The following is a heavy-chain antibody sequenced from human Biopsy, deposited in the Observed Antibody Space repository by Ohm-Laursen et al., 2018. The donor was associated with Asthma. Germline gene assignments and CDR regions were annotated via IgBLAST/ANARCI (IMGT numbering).Heavy chain of an antibody. CDR2: ISNDGSSK. D-gene: IGHD2-21*02. CDR3: ARSDCGSGGYCYIPFYF. V-gene: IGHV3-30*03. J-gene: IGHJ4*02. CDR1: GFTFSSFG. Sequence: SLRLSCTAPGFTFSSFGMHWVRQAPGKGLEWVALISNDGSSKYYADSVKGRFTISRDISKNTLYLQMNSLRAEDTAVYYCARSDCGSGGYCYIPFYFWGQGTLVTVSS.